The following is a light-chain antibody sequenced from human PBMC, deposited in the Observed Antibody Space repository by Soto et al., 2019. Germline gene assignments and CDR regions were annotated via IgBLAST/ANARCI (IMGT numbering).Light chain of an antibody. CDR2: DAS. CDR1: QSISSW. Sequence: DIQMTQSPSTLSASIRDRVTITCRASQSISSWLAWYQQKPGKAPKLLIYDASSLESGGPSRFSGSGSGTEFTLTIRSLQPDDFATYYCQQYKSYSEAFGQGTKVELK. CDR3: QQYKSYSEA. J-gene: IGKJ1*01. V-gene: IGKV1-5*01.